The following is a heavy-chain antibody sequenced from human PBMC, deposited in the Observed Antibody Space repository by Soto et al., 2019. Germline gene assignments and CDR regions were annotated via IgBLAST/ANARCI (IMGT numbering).Heavy chain of an antibody. J-gene: IGHJ4*02. V-gene: IGHV3-30-3*01. Sequence: QVQLVESGGGVVQPGRSLRLSCAASGFTFSSYAMHWVRQAPGKGLEWVAVISYDGSNKYYADSVKGRFTISRDNSKNPLYLQMNSLRTEDTAVYYCARGDVVVNAIHWLDYWGQGTLVTVSS. D-gene: IGHD2-21*01. CDR3: ARGDVVVNAIHWLDY. CDR1: GFTFSSYA. CDR2: ISYDGSNK.